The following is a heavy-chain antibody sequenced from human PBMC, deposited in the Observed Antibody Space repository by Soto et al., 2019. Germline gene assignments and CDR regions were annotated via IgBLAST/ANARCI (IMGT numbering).Heavy chain of an antibody. V-gene: IGHV3-11*01. CDR3: ARDRRDSSGYFDY. CDR1: GFTFSDSY. CDR2: ISSSGGTI. D-gene: IGHD3-22*01. J-gene: IGHJ4*02. Sequence: QVQLVESGGGLVKPGGSLRLSCAASGFTFSDSYMNWIRQAPGKGLEYISYISSSGGTIYYADSVKGRFIISRDNAKNSLYLQMNSLRAEDTAVYYCARDRRDSSGYFDYWGQGTLVTVSS.